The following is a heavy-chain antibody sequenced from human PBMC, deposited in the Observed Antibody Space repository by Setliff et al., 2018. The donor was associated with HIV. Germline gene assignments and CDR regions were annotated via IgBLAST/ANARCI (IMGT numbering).Heavy chain of an antibody. CDR3: ARDPYCSGDGCFRYYQH. CDR1: GGPISDYY. J-gene: IGHJ1*01. Sequence: SETLSLTCTVSGGPISDYYWSWIRQPAGKGLEWIGRVYTSGSTNYNPSLKSRVTMSLDTSKNQFSLNLSSVTAADTAIYFCARDPYCSGDGCFRYYQHWGRGTLVTVSS. V-gene: IGHV4-4*07. D-gene: IGHD2-15*01. CDR2: VYTSGST.